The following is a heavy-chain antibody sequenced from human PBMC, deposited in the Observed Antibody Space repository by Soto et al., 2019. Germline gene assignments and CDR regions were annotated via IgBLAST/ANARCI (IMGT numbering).Heavy chain of an antibody. CDR2: IYYSGDT. D-gene: IGHD3-22*01. CDR1: GGSIRSGGYY. V-gene: IGHV4-31*03. CDR3: ARDYYVSIGRYSDPFHI. Sequence: QVQLQESGPGLVRPSQTLSLTCTVSGGSIRSGGYYWSWIRQHPGKGLEYIGYIYYSGDTYYNPSLKSRVTISVDTSKNQFSLKLRSVTGAPTAVYFCARDYYVSIGRYSDPFHIWGQGTRVTVSS. J-gene: IGHJ3*02.